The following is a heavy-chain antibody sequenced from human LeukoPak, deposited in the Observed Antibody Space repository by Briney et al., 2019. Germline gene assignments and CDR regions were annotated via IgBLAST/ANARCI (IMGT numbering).Heavy chain of an antibody. Sequence: PSETLSLTCTVSGGSISSGGYYWSWIRQHPGKGLEWIGYIYYSGSTYYNPSIKSRVTISVDTSKNQLSLKLSSVTAADTAVYYCARGPKDLYYGMDVWGQGTTVTVSS. CDR1: GGSISSGGYY. CDR2: IYYSGST. V-gene: IGHV4-31*03. D-gene: IGHD2-15*01. J-gene: IGHJ6*02. CDR3: ARGPKDLYYGMDV.